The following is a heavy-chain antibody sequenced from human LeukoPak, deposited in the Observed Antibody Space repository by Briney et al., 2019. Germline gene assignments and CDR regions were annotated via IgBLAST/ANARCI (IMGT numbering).Heavy chain of an antibody. Sequence: GGSLRLSCAASGXTFTNYGMHWVRQAPGKGLEWVAVISHDGSNKYYADSVKGRFTISRDNSKNTLYLQMNSLRAEDTAVFYCAKDGDSGDFDYWGQGTLVTVSS. V-gene: IGHV3-30*18. CDR3: AKDGDSGDFDY. D-gene: IGHD3-10*01. J-gene: IGHJ4*02. CDR1: GXTFTNYG. CDR2: ISHDGSNK.